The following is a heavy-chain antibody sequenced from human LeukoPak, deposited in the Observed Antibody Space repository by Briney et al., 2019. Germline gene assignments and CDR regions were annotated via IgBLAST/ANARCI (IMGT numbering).Heavy chain of an antibody. CDR1: GFTFSSYW. J-gene: IGHJ4*02. D-gene: IGHD6-19*01. Sequence: PGGSLRLSCAASGFTFSSYWMSWVRQAPGKGLEWVADIKQDGSEKYYVDSVKGRFTISRDNAKNSLYLQMNSLRAEDTAVYYCARVRRRSSGWSYYFDYWGQGTLVTVSS. V-gene: IGHV3-7*01. CDR3: ARVRRRSSGWSYYFDY. CDR2: IKQDGSEK.